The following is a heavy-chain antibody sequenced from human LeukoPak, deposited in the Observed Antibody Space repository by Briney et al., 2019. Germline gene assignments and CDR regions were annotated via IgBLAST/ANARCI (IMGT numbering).Heavy chain of an antibody. Sequence: QAGGSLRLSCAASGFAFSSYNMNWVRQAPGKGLEWISYIGSSGSPTHYADSVGGRFTISRDNAKNSLYLQMNSLRAEDTAVYYCARGGYSSSWYSDYWGQGTLVTVSS. CDR1: GFAFSSYN. J-gene: IGHJ4*02. D-gene: IGHD6-13*01. V-gene: IGHV3-48*04. CDR3: ARGGYSSSWYSDY. CDR2: IGSSGSPT.